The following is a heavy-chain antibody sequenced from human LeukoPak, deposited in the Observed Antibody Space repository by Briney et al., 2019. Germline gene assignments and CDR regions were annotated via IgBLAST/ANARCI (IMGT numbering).Heavy chain of an antibody. D-gene: IGHD6-6*01. J-gene: IGHJ6*03. CDR2: IIPIFGTA. V-gene: IGHV1-69*05. CDR3: ARGRSIAARGYYYYMDV. Sequence: GASVKVSCKASGGTFSSYAISWVRQAPGQGLEWMGGIIPIFGTANYAQKFQGRVTITTDESTSTAYMELSSVRSEDTAVYYCARGRSIAARGYYYYMDVWGKGTTVTVSS. CDR1: GGTFSSYA.